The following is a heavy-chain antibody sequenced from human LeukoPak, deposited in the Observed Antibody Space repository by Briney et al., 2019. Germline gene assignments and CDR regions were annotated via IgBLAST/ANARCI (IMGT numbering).Heavy chain of an antibody. CDR1: GFTFSSYS. Sequence: GGSLRLSCAASGFTFSSYSMNWVRQAPGKGLEWVSYISSSSSTIYYADSVKGRFTISRDNAKNSLYLQMNSLRAEDTAVYYCAREVGYSYEEYYYYYYYMDVWGKGTTVTVSS. D-gene: IGHD5-18*01. V-gene: IGHV3-48*01. CDR2: ISSSSSTI. J-gene: IGHJ6*03. CDR3: AREVGYSYEEYYYYYYYMDV.